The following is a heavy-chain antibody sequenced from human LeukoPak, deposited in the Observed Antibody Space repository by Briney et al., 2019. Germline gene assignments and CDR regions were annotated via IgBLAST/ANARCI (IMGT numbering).Heavy chain of an antibody. Sequence: SQTLSLTCAISGDSVSSNSAACGWIRQSPSRGLEWLGRTYYRSKWYNDYAVSVKSRITINPDASKNQFSLQLNSVTPEDTAIYYCAREGDEGYLFDYWGQGTLVTVSS. J-gene: IGHJ4*02. CDR1: GDSVSSNSAA. CDR3: AREGDEGYLFDY. CDR2: TYYRSKWYN. D-gene: IGHD5-24*01. V-gene: IGHV6-1*01.